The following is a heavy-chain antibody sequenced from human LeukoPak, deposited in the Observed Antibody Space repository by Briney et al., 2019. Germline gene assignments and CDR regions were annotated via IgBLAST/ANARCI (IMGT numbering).Heavy chain of an antibody. Sequence: PGRSLRLSCAASGFTFSSYGMHWVRQAPGKGLEWVAVISYDGSNKYYADSVKGRFTISRDNSKNTLYLQMNSLRAEDTAVYYCAKSNVRGTWTTPFDYWGQGTLVTASS. V-gene: IGHV3-30*18. CDR3: AKSNVRGTWTTPFDY. CDR2: ISYDGSNK. J-gene: IGHJ4*02. CDR1: GFTFSSYG. D-gene: IGHD3-10*02.